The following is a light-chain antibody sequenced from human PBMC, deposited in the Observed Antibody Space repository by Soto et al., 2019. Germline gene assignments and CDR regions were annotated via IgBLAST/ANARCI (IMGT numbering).Light chain of an antibody. Sequence: QSARTQPASVSGSPGQSITISCTGTSSDVGGYNYVSWYQQHPGKAPKLMIYEVSNRPSGVSNRFSGSKSGNTASLTISGLQAEDEADYYCSSYTSSSTVVFGGETKLTVL. V-gene: IGLV2-14*01. CDR3: SSYTSSSTVV. J-gene: IGLJ2*01. CDR2: EVS. CDR1: SSDVGGYNY.